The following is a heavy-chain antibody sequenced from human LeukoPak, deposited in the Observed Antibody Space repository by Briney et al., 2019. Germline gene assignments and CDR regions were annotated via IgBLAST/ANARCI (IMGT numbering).Heavy chain of an antibody. CDR1: GSTFSSYA. CDR3: VKGRYYYDSSDAFDI. CDR2: ISGSGGST. V-gene: IGHV3-23*01. Sequence: GGSLRLSCAASGSTFSSYAMSWVRQAPGKGLEWVSAISGSGGSTYYADSVKGRFTISRDNSKNTLFLQMNSLRAEDTAVYYCVKGRYYYDSSDAFDIWGQGTMVTVSS. J-gene: IGHJ3*02. D-gene: IGHD3-22*01.